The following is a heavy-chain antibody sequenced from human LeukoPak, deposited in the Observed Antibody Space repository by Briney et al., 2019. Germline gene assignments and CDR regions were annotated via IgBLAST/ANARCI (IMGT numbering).Heavy chain of an antibody. CDR3: ARDRSGSYSYYYYYMDV. V-gene: IGHV1-69*13. CDR2: IIPIFGTA. J-gene: IGHJ6*03. Sequence: ASVKVSCKASGGTFRSYAISWVRQAPGQGLEWMGGIIPIFGTANYAQKFQGRVTITADESTSTAYMELSSLRSEDTAVYYCARDRSGSYSYYYYYMDVWGKGTTVTVSS. CDR1: GGTFRSYA. D-gene: IGHD1-26*01.